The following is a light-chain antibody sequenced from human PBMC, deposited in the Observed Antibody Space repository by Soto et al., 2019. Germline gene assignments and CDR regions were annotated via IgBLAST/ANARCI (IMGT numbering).Light chain of an antibody. J-gene: IGKJ1*01. CDR3: QHYNSYSEA. CDR2: KAS. Sequence: DIQMTQSPSTLSGSVGDRVTITCRASQTISSWLAWYQQKPGKAPKLLIYKASTLKSGVPSRFSGSGSGTEFTLTISSLQPDVFATYYCQHYNSYSEAFGQGTKVGIK. V-gene: IGKV1-5*03. CDR1: QTISSW.